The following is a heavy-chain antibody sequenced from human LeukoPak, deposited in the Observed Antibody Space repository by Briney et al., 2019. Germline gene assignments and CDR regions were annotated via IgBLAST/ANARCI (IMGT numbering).Heavy chain of an antibody. Sequence: ASVKVSCKASGYTFTSYYMHWVRQAPGLGLEWMGIINPSGGSTSYAQKFQGRVTMTRDTSTSTVYMELSSLRSEDTAVYYCARDPSQYYDSSGYYRYHFDYWGQGTLVTVSS. D-gene: IGHD3-22*01. J-gene: IGHJ4*02. CDR3: ARDPSQYYDSSGYYRYHFDY. CDR1: GYTFTSYY. CDR2: INPSGGST. V-gene: IGHV1-46*01.